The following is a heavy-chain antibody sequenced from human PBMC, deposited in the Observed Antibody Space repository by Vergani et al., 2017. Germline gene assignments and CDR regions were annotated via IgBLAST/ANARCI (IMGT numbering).Heavy chain of an antibody. J-gene: IGHJ6*02. CDR3: ARSGRDSSGYTTRYYYYGMDV. D-gene: IGHD3-22*01. Sequence: EVQLVESGGGLVQPGGSLRLSCAASGFTFRSYSMNWVRQAPGKGLEWVSYISSSSSTIYYADSVKGRFTISRDNAKNSLYLQMNSLRAEDTAVYYCARSGRDSSGYTTRYYYYGMDVWGQGTTVTVSS. V-gene: IGHV3-48*01. CDR2: ISSSSSTI. CDR1: GFTFRSYS.